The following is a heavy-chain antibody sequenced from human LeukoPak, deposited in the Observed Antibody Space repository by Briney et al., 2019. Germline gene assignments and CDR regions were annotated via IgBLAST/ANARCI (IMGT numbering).Heavy chain of an antibody. Sequence: SETLSLTCTVSGGSISSYYWSWIRQPPGKGLEWIGYIYYSGSTNYNPSLKSRVTISVDTSKNQFSLKLSSVTAADTAVYYCASPRMDTAMNIFDYWGQGTLVTVSS. J-gene: IGHJ4*02. D-gene: IGHD5-18*01. V-gene: IGHV4-59*08. CDR3: ASPRMDTAMNIFDY. CDR1: GGSISSYY. CDR2: IYYSGST.